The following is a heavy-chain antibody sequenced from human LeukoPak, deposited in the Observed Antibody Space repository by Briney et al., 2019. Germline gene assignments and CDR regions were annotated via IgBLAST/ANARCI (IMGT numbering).Heavy chain of an antibody. V-gene: IGHV1-3*03. J-gene: IGHJ4*02. D-gene: IGHD3-16*01. CDR1: GYTFSSNA. CDR2: INGTNGNT. Sequence: VASVKVSCKPSGYTFSSNAIHWVRQAPGQSLKCMGCINGTNGNTEYSHEFQGRVTITRDTSARTAYMELSILTSDDMAIYYCARGAGEGSWLIDYWGQGTLVIVSS. CDR3: ARGAGEGSWLIDY.